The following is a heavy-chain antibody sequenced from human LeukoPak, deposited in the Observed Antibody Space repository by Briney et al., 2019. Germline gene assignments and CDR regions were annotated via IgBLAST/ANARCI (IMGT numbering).Heavy chain of an antibody. D-gene: IGHD2-15*01. CDR1: GYIFSSYG. J-gene: IGHJ6*02. V-gene: IGHV1-18*01. Sequence: ASVKLSCKLSGYIFSSYGIAWVRQTPGLGLEWMGWISGNNGNTHYEQKFQARVTVTTDTSTNTAFLEVRSLRDDDTAMYYCARDDVYPGGGGLEFWGQGTTVSVSS. CDR2: ISGNNGNT. CDR3: ARDDVYPGGGGLEF.